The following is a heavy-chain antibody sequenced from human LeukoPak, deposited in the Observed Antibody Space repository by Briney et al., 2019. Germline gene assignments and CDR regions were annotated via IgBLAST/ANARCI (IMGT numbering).Heavy chain of an antibody. CDR3: ARDWGIVVTTNLDY. V-gene: IGHV3-7*01. D-gene: IGHD5-12*01. J-gene: IGHJ4*02. Sequence: PGGSLRLSCAASGFTFSSYWMSWVRQAPGKGLEWVANIKQDGSEKYYVDSVKGRFTISRNNAKKSLYLQMNSLRAEDTAVYYCARDWGIVVTTNLDYWGQGTLVTVSS. CDR1: GFTFSSYW. CDR2: IKQDGSEK.